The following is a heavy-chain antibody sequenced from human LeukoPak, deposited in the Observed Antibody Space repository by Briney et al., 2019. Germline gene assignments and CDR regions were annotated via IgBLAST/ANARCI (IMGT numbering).Heavy chain of an antibody. CDR1: GFTFSTYA. D-gene: IGHD3-22*01. J-gene: IGHJ4*02. CDR2: ISGSDGST. Sequence: QSGGSLRLSCAASGFTFSTYAMSWVRQAPGKGLEWVSGISGSDGSTYYADSVKGRFTISRDNSKNTLYLQMNSLRAEDTAVYYCAKAHDSSGYYPGVDDYWGQGTLVTVSS. V-gene: IGHV3-23*01. CDR3: AKAHDSSGYYPGVDDY.